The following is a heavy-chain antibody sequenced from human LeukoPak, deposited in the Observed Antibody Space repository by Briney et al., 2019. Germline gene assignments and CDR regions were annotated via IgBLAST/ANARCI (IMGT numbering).Heavy chain of an antibody. CDR3: ARAGSGYSYGYYYYYYMDV. V-gene: IGHV3-23*01. J-gene: IGHJ6*03. D-gene: IGHD5-18*01. Sequence: GGTLRLSCAASGFTFSSYGMSWVRQAPGKGLEWVSAISGSGGSTYYADSVKGRFTISRDNAKNSLYLQMNSLRAEDTAVYYCARAGSGYSYGYYYYYYMDVWGKGTTVTISS. CDR1: GFTFSSYG. CDR2: ISGSGGST.